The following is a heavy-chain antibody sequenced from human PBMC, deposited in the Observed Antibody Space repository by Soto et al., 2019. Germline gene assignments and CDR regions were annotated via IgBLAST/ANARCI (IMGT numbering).Heavy chain of an antibody. V-gene: IGHV3-30*18. CDR1: GFTFSSYG. Sequence: GGSLRLSCAASGFTFSSYGMHWVRQAPGKGLEWVAVISYDGSNKYYADSVKGRFTISRDNSKNTLYLQMNSLRAEDTAVYYCAKDAFWSPTYYYYYYGMDVWGQGTTVTVSS. D-gene: IGHD3-3*02. CDR2: ISYDGSNK. J-gene: IGHJ6*02. CDR3: AKDAFWSPTYYYYYYGMDV.